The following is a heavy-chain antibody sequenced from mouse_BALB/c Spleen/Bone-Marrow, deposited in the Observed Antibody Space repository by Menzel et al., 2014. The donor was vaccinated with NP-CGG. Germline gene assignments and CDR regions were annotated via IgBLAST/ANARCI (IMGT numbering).Heavy chain of an antibody. D-gene: IGHD2-1*01. CDR2: IDTANGNT. J-gene: IGHJ4*01. Sequence: VQLQQSGAELVKPGASVKLSCTASGFNIKDTYVHWVKQRPEQGLEWIGRIDTANGNTKYDPKFQGKATITADTSSNTAYLQLSSLTSEDTAVYYCARYGNGLMDYWGQGTSVTVSS. CDR3: ARYGNGLMDY. V-gene: IGHV14-3*02. CDR1: GFNIKDTY.